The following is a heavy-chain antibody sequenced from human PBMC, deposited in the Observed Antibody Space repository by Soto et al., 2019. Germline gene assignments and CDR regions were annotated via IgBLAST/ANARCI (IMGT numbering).Heavy chain of an antibody. CDR2: IYYSGST. CDR3: ARQNPDYYYYYMDV. J-gene: IGHJ6*03. Sequence: SETLSLTSTVSGGSISSSSYYWGWIRQPPGKGLEWIGSIYYSGSTYYNPSLKSRVTISVDTSKNQFSLKLSSVTAADTAVYYCARQNPDYYYYYMDVWGKGTTVTVSS. V-gene: IGHV4-39*01. CDR1: GGSISSSSYY.